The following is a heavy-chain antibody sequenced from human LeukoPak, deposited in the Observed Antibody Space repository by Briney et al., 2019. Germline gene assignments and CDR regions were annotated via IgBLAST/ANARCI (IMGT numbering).Heavy chain of an antibody. J-gene: IGHJ5*02. Sequence: RASVKVSCKASGYTFTGYYMYWVRQAPGQGLEWMGWINPNSGGTNYAQKFQGRVTMTRDTSISTAYMELSRLRSDVTAVEDCARVQLERRPRFYPWGQGTLVTVSS. D-gene: IGHD1-1*01. V-gene: IGHV1-2*02. CDR3: ARVQLERRPRFYP. CDR2: INPNSGGT. CDR1: GYTFTGYY.